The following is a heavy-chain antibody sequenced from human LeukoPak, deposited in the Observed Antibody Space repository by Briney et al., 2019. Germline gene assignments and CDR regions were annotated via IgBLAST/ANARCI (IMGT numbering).Heavy chain of an antibody. CDR3: AKFNSTTSGNYYYYGMDV. CDR1: GFTFNIYA. CDR2: ISGSGGST. J-gene: IGHJ6*02. V-gene: IGHV3-23*01. Sequence: GGSLRLSCAASGFTFNIYAMSWVRQAPGKGLEWVSIISGSGGSTYYADSMKGRFTIPRDNSKNTLYPQMNSLRAEDTAVYYCAKFNSTTSGNYYYYGMDVWGQGTTVTVSS. D-gene: IGHD2/OR15-2a*01.